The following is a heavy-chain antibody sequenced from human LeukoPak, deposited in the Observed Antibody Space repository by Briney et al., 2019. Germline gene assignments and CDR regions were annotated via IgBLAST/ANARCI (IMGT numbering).Heavy chain of an antibody. CDR1: GFTVSSNY. CDR3: ASGGLGARKYYSDPFDY. D-gene: IGHD3-10*01. V-gene: IGHV3-53*01. J-gene: IGHJ4*02. Sequence: PGGSLRLSCAASGFTVSSNYMSWVRQPPEKGLEWVSIIYSRGSTYYADSVKGRFTISRDDSKNTVYLQMNSLRAEDAAVYYCASGGLGARKYYSDPFDYWGQGTLVTVSS. CDR2: IYSRGST.